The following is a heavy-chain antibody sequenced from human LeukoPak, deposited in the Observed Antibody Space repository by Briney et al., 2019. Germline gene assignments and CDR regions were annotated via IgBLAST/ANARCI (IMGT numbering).Heavy chain of an antibody. CDR1: GGSISNGGYY. J-gene: IGHJ5*02. Sequence: PSETLSLTCTVSGGSISNGGYYWSWIRQHPGKGLEWIGHIYYSGSTYYNPSLKSRLTISVDTSKNQFSLKLSSVTAADTAVYYCARGSGSNWFDPWGQGILVTVSS. D-gene: IGHD1-26*01. CDR3: ARGSGSNWFDP. CDR2: IYYSGST. V-gene: IGHV4-31*03.